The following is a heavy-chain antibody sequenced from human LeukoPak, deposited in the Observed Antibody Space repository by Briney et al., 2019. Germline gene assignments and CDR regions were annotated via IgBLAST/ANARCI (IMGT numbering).Heavy chain of an antibody. CDR3: AKGGSDYIWGSYRPFDY. V-gene: IGHV3-23*01. CDR1: GFTLSTYA. J-gene: IGHJ4*02. Sequence: GGSLRLSCAASGFTLSTYAMSWVRQAPGKGLEWVSGIIGNGRRTSYADSVKGRFTISRDNPKNTLYLQMNSLTAGDTAVYFCAKGGSDYIWGSYRPFDYWGQGTLVTVSS. CDR2: IIGNGRRT. D-gene: IGHD3-16*02.